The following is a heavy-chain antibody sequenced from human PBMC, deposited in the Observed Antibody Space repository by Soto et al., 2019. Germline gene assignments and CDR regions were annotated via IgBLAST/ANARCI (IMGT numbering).Heavy chain of an antibody. CDR1: GISISRQS. Sequence: GGPLRLSNTDSGISISRQSTRTVRQAQEKGLEWVANINQDGSEKYYVDSVKGRFTISRDNAKNSLCLQMNILRAEDTGFYDCARDCNYFRNYYGMDVWGQGTTVTVAS. V-gene: IGHV3-7*05. J-gene: IGHJ6*02. CDR2: INQDGSEK. D-gene: IGHD1-7*01. CDR3: ARDCNYFRNYYGMDV.